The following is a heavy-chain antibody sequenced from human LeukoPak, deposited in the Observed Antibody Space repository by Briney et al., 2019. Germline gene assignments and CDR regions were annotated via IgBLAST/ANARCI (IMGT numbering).Heavy chain of an antibody. V-gene: IGHV3-48*03. CDR1: GFSFTDSE. Sequence: GGSLRLSCAASGFSFTDSEMNWVRQAPGKGLEWISYISSSGTTIYYADSVKGRFTISRDNAKNSLYLQMNSLRAEDTAVYYCARVEGAWFGELLLDYWGQGTLVTVSS. J-gene: IGHJ4*02. D-gene: IGHD3-10*01. CDR3: ARVEGAWFGELLLDY. CDR2: ISSSGTTI.